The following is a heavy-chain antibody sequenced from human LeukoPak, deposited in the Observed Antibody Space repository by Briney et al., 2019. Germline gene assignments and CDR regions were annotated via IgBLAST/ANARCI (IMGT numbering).Heavy chain of an antibody. CDR3: AKCAKAPEGGSGWCNWFDA. V-gene: IGHV3-23*01. CDR1: GFPFSKSD. J-gene: IGHJ5*02. D-gene: IGHD3-3*01. CDR2: IRGRRYSA. Sequence: GGSPRLPCTGSGFPFSKSDMNWVRQAPGKGLEWVSSIRGRRYSAEYTDTVKGRFTVSRANSRYTLKLKLNSLRAEDTALDYCAKCAKAPEGGSGWCNWFDAWGQGTLVTVSS.